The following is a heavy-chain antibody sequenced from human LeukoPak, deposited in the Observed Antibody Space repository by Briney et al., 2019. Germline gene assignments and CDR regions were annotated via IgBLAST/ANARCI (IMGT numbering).Heavy chain of an antibody. Sequence: ASVKVSCKASGYTFTSYGISWVRQAPGQGLEWMGWISAYNGNTNYAQKLQGRVTMTTVTSTSTAYMELRSLRSDDTAVYYCARDKAQRRGSYRIDIWGQGTMVTVSS. CDR2: ISAYNGNT. V-gene: IGHV1-18*01. J-gene: IGHJ3*02. CDR1: GYTFTSYG. CDR3: ARDKAQRRGSYRIDI. D-gene: IGHD1-26*01.